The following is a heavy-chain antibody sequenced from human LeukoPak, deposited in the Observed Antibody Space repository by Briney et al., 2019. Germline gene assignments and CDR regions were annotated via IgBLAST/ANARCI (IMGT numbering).Heavy chain of an antibody. J-gene: IGHJ4*02. D-gene: IGHD3-16*02. Sequence: PGRSLRLSCAASGFPFSDYGMYWVRQAPGKGLEWLAVISHDGNNKYYADSVKGRITISRDNSMNTLYLQMNSLRAEDTAVYYCARGRLGEWGSYRDNTIFDYWGQGTLVTVSS. CDR2: ISHDGNNK. V-gene: IGHV3-30*03. CDR3: ARGRLGEWGSYRDNTIFDY. CDR1: GFPFSDYG.